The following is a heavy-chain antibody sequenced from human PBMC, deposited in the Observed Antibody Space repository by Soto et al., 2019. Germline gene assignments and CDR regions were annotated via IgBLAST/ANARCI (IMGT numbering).Heavy chain of an antibody. J-gene: IGHJ6*02. V-gene: IGHV4-31*03. Sequence: QVQLQESGPGLVKPSQTLSLTCTVSGGSISSGGYYWSWIRQHPGKGLEWIGYIYYSGSTYYNPSLKSRVTISVDTSKNQFSLKLSSVTAADTAVYYCARDRGTIFGVVTSPRNYYYYGMDVWGQGTTVTVSS. CDR1: GGSISSGGYY. CDR2: IYYSGST. D-gene: IGHD3-3*01. CDR3: ARDRGTIFGVVTSPRNYYYYGMDV.